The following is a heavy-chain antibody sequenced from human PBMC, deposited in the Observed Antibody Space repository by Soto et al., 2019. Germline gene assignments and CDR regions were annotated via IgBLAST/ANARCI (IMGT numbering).Heavy chain of an antibody. CDR1: GFTFSSYA. CDR3: AKAYSDFWSGYAA. Sequence: EVQLLESGGGLAQPGGSLRLSCAASGFTFSSYAMSWVRQAPGKGLEWVSAISGSGGSTYYADSVKGRFPISRDNSKSTLYLQMNSLRAEDTAVYYCAKAYSDFWSGYAAWGQGTLVTVSS. J-gene: IGHJ5*02. V-gene: IGHV3-23*01. CDR2: ISGSGGST. D-gene: IGHD3-3*01.